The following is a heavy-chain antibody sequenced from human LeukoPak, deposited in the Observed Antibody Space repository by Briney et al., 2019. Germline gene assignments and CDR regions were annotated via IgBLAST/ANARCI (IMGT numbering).Heavy chain of an antibody. CDR2: IKSKTDGGTT. V-gene: IGHV3-15*01. CDR3: RRGVPIDY. Sequence: GGSLRLSCVFSGFTFSNYWMSWVRQAPGKGLEWVGRIKSKTDGGTTDYAAPVKGRFTISRDDSKNTLYLQMNSLKTEDTAVYYCRRGVPIDYWGQGTLVTVSS. D-gene: IGHD3-10*01. J-gene: IGHJ4*02. CDR1: GFTFSNYW.